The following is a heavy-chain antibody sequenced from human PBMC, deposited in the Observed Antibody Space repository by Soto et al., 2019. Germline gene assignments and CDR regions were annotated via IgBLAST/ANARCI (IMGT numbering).Heavy chain of an antibody. V-gene: IGHV3-15*01. CDR3: TTEGRD. CDR2: IRSKTDGGTA. CDR1: AFTFSNAW. Sequence: EVQLVESGGGLVKPGPSLTLSCAASAFTFSNAWMSWVRQAPGKGLEWVGRIRSKTDGGTADYTAPGKGRFILSRDDSKNTVSLRRTSLKSEDTAVYYCTTEGRDWGQGTLVTVSS. J-gene: IGHJ4*02.